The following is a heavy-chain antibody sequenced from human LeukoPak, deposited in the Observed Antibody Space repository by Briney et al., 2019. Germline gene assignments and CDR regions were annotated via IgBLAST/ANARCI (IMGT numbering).Heavy chain of an antibody. D-gene: IGHD3-3*01. V-gene: IGHV1-2*02. CDR1: GYTFTVYY. Sequence: ASVTVSCKASGYTFTVYYMHWVRQAPGQGLEWMGWINPNSGGKNYAQKLQGRVTMTTDTSTSTAYMELRSLRSDDTAVYYCARSSYYDFWSGYYNVGYYFDYWGQGTLVTVSS. J-gene: IGHJ4*02. CDR2: INPNSGGK. CDR3: ARSSYYDFWSGYYNVGYYFDY.